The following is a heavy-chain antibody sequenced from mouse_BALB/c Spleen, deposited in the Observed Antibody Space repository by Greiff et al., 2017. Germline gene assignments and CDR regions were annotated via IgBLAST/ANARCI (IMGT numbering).Heavy chain of an antibody. CDR2: ISSGGSYT. V-gene: IGHV5-9-4*01. D-gene: IGHD2-14*01. CDR3: ARVGVRRNGAY. CDR1: GFTFSSYA. J-gene: IGHJ3*01. Sequence: DVKLVESGGGLVKPGGSLKLSCAASGFTFSSYAMSWVRQSPEKRLEWVAEISSGGSYTYYPDTVTGRFTISRDNAKNTLYLEMSSLRSEDTAMYYCARVGVRRNGAYWGQGTLVTVSA.